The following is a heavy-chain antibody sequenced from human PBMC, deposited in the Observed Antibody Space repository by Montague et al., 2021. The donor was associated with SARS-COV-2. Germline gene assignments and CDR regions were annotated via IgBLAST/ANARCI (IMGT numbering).Heavy chain of an antibody. CDR1: GASIRGAYH. J-gene: IGHJ1*01. CDR2: TYDDRPI. V-gene: IGHV4-31*03. Sequence: TLSLTCSVSGASIRGAYHWSWIRRHPGKDLEWIGHTYDDRPIYYNPSLRGRASISLDTSENRFSLTLTSMTAADTALYYCAAYIIGAGGRGSWGQGALVTVSS. D-gene: IGHD3-16*01. CDR3: AAYIIGAGGRGS.